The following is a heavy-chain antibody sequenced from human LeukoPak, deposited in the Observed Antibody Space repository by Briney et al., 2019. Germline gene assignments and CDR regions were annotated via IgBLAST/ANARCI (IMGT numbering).Heavy chain of an antibody. V-gene: IGHV4-34*01. D-gene: IGHD3-22*01. CDR2: INHSGST. Sequence: PSETLSLTCAVYGGSFSGYYWSWIRQPPGKGLEWIGEINHSGSTNYNPSLKSRVTISVDTSKNQFSLKLSSVTAADTAVYYCARINYYDSSGYYLGTYYYYYMDVWGKGTTVTISS. CDR3: ARINYYDSSGYYLGTYYYYYMDV. J-gene: IGHJ6*03. CDR1: GGSFSGYY.